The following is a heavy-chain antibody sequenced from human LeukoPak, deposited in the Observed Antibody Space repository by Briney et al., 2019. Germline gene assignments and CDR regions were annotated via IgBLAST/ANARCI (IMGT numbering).Heavy chain of an antibody. CDR2: FDPEDGET. J-gene: IGHJ6*03. V-gene: IGHV1-24*01. Sequence: GASVKVSCKVSGYTLTELSMHWVRQAPGKGREWMGGFDPEDGETIYTQKFQGRVTMTEDTSTDTAYMELSSLRSEDTAVYYCATATTEIVVVPAATYYYYMDVWGKGTTVTVSS. D-gene: IGHD2-2*01. CDR3: ATATTEIVVVPAATYYYYMDV. CDR1: GYTLTELS.